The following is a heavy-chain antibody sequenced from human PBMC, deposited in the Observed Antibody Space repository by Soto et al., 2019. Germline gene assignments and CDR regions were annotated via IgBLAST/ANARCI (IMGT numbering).Heavy chain of an antibody. CDR1: GASMTSSIYY. J-gene: IGHJ5*02. V-gene: IGHV4-39*01. CDR2: LNYGGTT. CDR3: ARQSYFDGAGYYLGWFDP. Sequence: NPSETLSLTGSVSGASMTSSIYYWAWIRRAPGKGLEWIGSLNYGGTTYHSPSLEGRVTMSVDTSKKEFSLNVISVTAADTAIYYCARQSYFDGAGYYLGWFDPWGQGTLVTVSS. D-gene: IGHD3-22*01.